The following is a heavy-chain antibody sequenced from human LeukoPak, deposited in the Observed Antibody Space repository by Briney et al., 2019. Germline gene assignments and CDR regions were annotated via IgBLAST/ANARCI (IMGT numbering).Heavy chain of an antibody. CDR2: IYYSGST. D-gene: IGHD1-26*01. CDR3: ARDGGVGASGSTFQH. CDR1: GGSISSYY. Sequence: SETLSLTCTVSGGSISSYYWSWIRQPPGKGLEWIGYIYYSGSTNYNPSLKSRVTISVDTSKNQFSLKLSSVTAADTAVYYCARDGGVGASGSTFQHWGQGTLVTVSS. J-gene: IGHJ1*01. V-gene: IGHV4-59*01.